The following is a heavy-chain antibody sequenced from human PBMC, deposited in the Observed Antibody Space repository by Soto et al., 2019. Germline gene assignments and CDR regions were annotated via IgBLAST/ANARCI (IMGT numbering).Heavy chain of an antibody. CDR3: ATVGYYPRSMAV. CDR1: GDSISGYY. V-gene: IGHV4-59*08. CDR2: IYYTGTP. J-gene: IGHJ6*02. D-gene: IGHD2-15*01. Sequence: PSETLSLTCTVSGDSISGYYCSWIRQSPGKALEWIGYIYYTGTPNYNPSLQSRVTISLDTSKKQFSLMLSSVTAADTAVYYCATVGYYPRSMAVWGQGTTVTSP.